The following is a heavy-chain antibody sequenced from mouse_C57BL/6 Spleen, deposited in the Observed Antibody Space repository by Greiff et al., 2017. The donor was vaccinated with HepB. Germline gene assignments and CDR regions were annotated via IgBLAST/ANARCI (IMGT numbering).Heavy chain of an antibody. CDR2: ISSGGDYI. D-gene: IGHD1-1*01. Sequence: DVKLVESGEGLVKPGGSLKLSCAASGFTFSSYAMSWVRQTPEKRLEWVAYISSGGDYIYYADTVKGRFTISRANARDTLYLQMSSLKSEDTAMYYCKREDGSSPWYAMDYWGQGTSVTVSS. V-gene: IGHV5-9-1*02. CDR1: GFTFSSYA. CDR3: KREDGSSPWYAMDY. J-gene: IGHJ4*01.